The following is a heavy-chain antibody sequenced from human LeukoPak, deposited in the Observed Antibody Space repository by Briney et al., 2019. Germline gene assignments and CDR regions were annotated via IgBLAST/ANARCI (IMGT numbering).Heavy chain of an antibody. D-gene: IGHD2-21*02. Sequence: GGSLRLSCAASGFTFSSYGMNWVRQAPGKGLEWVSAISGSGGSTYYADSVKGRFTISRDNSKNTLYLQMNSLRAEDTAVYYCARDLETPYCGDCYSYDAFDIWGQGTMVTVSS. CDR1: GFTFSSYG. CDR3: ARDLETPYCGDCYSYDAFDI. J-gene: IGHJ3*02. V-gene: IGHV3-23*01. CDR2: ISGSGGST.